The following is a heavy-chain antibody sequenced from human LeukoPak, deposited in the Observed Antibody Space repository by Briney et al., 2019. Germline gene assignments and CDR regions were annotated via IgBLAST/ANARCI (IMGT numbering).Heavy chain of an antibody. Sequence: SGGSLRLSCAASGFTFSSYAMSWVRQAPGKGLEWVSAISGSGGSTYYADSVKGRFTISRDNSKNTLYLQMNSLRAEDTAVYYCAKVLRWPYYYYGMDVWGQGTTVTVSS. J-gene: IGHJ6*02. CDR2: ISGSGGST. V-gene: IGHV3-23*01. CDR1: GFTFSSYA. D-gene: IGHD4-23*01. CDR3: AKVLRWPYYYYGMDV.